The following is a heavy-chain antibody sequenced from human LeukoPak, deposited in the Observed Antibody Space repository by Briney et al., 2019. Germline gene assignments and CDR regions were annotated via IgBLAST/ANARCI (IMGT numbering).Heavy chain of an antibody. V-gene: IGHV3-30*18. CDR3: AKVSRSARHDYGDFDY. CDR2: ISYDGSNK. CDR1: GFTFSSYG. D-gene: IGHD4-17*01. J-gene: IGHJ4*02. Sequence: PGGSLRLSCAASGFTFSSYGMHWVRQAPGKGLEWVAVISYDGSNKYYADSVKGRFTISRDNSKNTLYLQMNSLRAEDTAVYYCAKVSRSARHDYGDFDYWGQGTLVTVSS.